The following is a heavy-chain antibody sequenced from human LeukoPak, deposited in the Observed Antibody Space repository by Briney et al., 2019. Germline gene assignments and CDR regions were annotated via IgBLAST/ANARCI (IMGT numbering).Heavy chain of an antibody. Sequence: GGSLRLSCAASGFTFSSYAMSWVRQAPGKGLEWVSAISGSGGSTYYADSVKGRFTISRDNSKNMLYLQMNSLRAEDTAVYYCASPFGYSSSWYDDYWGQGTLVTVSS. D-gene: IGHD6-13*01. CDR2: ISGSGGST. J-gene: IGHJ4*02. CDR1: GFTFSSYA. V-gene: IGHV3-23*01. CDR3: ASPFGYSSSWYDDY.